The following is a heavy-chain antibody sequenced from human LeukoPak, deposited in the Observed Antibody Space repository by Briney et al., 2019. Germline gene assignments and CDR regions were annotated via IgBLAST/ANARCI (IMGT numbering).Heavy chain of an antibody. D-gene: IGHD6-19*01. CDR3: AKLYSSGWYFDY. Sequence: PGGSLRLSCAASGFTFSSYGMHWVRQAPGKGLEWVSAISGSGGSTYYADSVKGRFTISRDNSKNTLYLQMNSLRAEDTAVYYCAKLYSSGWYFDYWGQGTLVTVSS. CDR2: ISGSGGST. V-gene: IGHV3-23*01. J-gene: IGHJ4*02. CDR1: GFTFSSYG.